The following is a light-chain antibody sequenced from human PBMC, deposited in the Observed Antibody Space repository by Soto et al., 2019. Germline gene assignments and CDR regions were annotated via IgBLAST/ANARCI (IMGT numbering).Light chain of an antibody. CDR1: SSDVGGYNY. V-gene: IGLV2-14*01. CDR2: HVS. CDR3: SSYTSSSFWV. Sequence: QSALTQPASVSGSPGQSITISCTGTSSDVGGYNYVSWYQQHPGKAPKLMIYHVSNRPSGVSNRFSGSKSGNTASLTISGLQAEDEADYYCSSYTSSSFWVFGGGTKLTVL. J-gene: IGLJ2*01.